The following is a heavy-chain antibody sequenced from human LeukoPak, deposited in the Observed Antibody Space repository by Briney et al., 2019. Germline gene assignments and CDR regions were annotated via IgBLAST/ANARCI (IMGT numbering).Heavy chain of an antibody. D-gene: IGHD5-24*01. V-gene: IGHV4-59*01. CDR1: GGSINSYY. CDR2: MYYSGGT. CDR3: TRRCKDAYTLYCFDY. Sequence: PSETLSLTRTVSGGSINSYYWSWIRQPPGKGLEWIGHMYYSGGTNYNPSLKSRVTISVDTSKNQFSLKLSSVTAADTAVYYCTRRCKDAYTLYCFDYWGQGTLVTVSS. J-gene: IGHJ4*02.